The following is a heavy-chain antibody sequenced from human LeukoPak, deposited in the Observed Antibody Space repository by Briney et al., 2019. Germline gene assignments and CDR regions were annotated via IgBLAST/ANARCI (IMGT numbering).Heavy chain of an antibody. D-gene: IGHD1-26*01. J-gene: IGHJ4*02. CDR2: IYYSGST. CDR3: ARDRYSGSYSDY. V-gene: IGHV4-59*01. Sequence: PSETLSLTCTLSGDSISSYYCTSIRQPPGKGLEWIGYIYYSGSTNYNPSLKSRVTISVDTSKNQFSLKVSSVTAADTAVYYCARDRYSGSYSDYWGQGTVVTVSS. CDR1: GDSISSYY.